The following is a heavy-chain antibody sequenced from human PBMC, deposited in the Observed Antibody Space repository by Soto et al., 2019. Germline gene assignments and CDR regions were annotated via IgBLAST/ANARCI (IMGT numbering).Heavy chain of an antibody. CDR3: ARRLGDFWSGSNWFDP. CDR1: GGSISSYY. D-gene: IGHD3-3*01. V-gene: IGHV4-59*08. CDR2: IYYSGST. Sequence: AETLSLTTTVSGGSISSYYGSWVRPRPGKGREWIGYIYYSGSTNYNPSLKSRVTISVDTSKNQFSLKLSSVTAADTAVYYCARRLGDFWSGSNWFDPWGQGTLVTVS. J-gene: IGHJ5*02.